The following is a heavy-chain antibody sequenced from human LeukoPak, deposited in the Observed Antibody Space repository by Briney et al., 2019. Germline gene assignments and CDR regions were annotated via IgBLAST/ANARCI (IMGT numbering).Heavy chain of an antibody. CDR3: AKGGVPRDYCFDY. D-gene: IGHD3-10*01. CDR1: GGSISTYS. V-gene: IGHV4-59*01. J-gene: IGHJ4*02. Sequence: SETLSLTCTVSGGSISTYSWGWIRQPPGKGLEWIANIHYGGSTDYNPSLRSRVTITADTSRNQFSLRLSSVTAADTGVYYCAKGGVPRDYCFDYWDQGTLVTVSS. CDR2: IHYGGST.